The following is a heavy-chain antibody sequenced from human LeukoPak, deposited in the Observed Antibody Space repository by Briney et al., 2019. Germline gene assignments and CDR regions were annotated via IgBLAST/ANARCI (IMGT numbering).Heavy chain of an antibody. CDR3: VSSLVGGRGCPFCYMDV. Sequence: PSETLSLTCTVSVGSISSSSYYWGWIRQPPGKGLEWIGSIYFTGSTYYTPSLKSRVTISEDPSKNQFSLKLSSVTAADTAVYYCVSSLVGGRGCPFCYMDVWGKGTTVTVSS. V-gene: IGHV4-39*07. CDR2: IYFTGST. D-gene: IGHD6-19*01. CDR1: VGSISSSSYY. J-gene: IGHJ6*03.